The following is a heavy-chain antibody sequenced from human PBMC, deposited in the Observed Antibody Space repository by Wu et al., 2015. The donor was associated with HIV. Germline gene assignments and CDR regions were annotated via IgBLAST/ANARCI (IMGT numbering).Heavy chain of an antibody. V-gene: IGHV1-18*01. CDR1: GGTFSNYA. J-gene: IGHJ4*02. CDR3: ARTDIIGIPSGY. D-gene: IGHD2/OR15-2a*01. Sequence: QVQLVQSGAEVKKPGSSVKVSCKASGGTFSNYAISWVRQAPGQGLEWMGWISAYSGNTKYAQKLQGRVTMTTDTSTSSAYMELRSLRSDDTAVYYCARTDIIGIPSGYWGQGTLVTVSS. CDR2: ISAYSGNT.